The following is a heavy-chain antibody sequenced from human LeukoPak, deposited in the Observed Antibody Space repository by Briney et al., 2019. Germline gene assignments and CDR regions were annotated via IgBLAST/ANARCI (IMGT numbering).Heavy chain of an antibody. CDR1: GGSISSYY. Sequence: PSETLSLTCSVSGGSISSYYWSWIRQPAGKGLEWIGRIYTSGTTNYNPSLKSRVTMSVDTSKNQFSLKLNSVTAADTAVYYCARDQTYYDTSGFSLYAFDIWGQGTMVTASS. J-gene: IGHJ3*02. D-gene: IGHD3-22*01. CDR2: IYTSGTT. V-gene: IGHV4-4*07. CDR3: ARDQTYYDTSGFSLYAFDI.